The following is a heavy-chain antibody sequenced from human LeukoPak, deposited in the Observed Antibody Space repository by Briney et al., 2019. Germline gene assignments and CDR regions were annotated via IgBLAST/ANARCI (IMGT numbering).Heavy chain of an antibody. CDR1: GGTFSSYA. V-gene: IGHV1-69*13. D-gene: IGHD6-19*01. CDR2: IIPIFGTA. J-gene: IGHJ4*02. Sequence: ASVKVSCKASGGTFSSYAISWVRQAPGQGLEWMGGIIPIFGTANYAQKFQGRVTITADESTSTAYMELSSLRSEDTAVYYCASPGIAVAGMFDYWGQGTLVTVSS. CDR3: ASPGIAVAGMFDY.